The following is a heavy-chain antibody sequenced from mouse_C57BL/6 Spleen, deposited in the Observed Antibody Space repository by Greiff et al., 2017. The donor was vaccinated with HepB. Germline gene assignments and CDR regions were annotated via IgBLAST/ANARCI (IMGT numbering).Heavy chain of an antibody. CDR3: ARQAIYYYGSSYWYFDV. CDR1: GFTFSDYG. CDR2: ISNLAYSI. V-gene: IGHV5-15*01. Sequence: EVNLVESGGGLVQPGGSLKLSCAASGFTFSDYGMAWVRQAPRKGPEWVAFISNLAYSIYYADTVTGRFTISRENAKNTLYLEMSSLRSEDTAMYYCARQAIYYYGSSYWYFDVWGTGTTVTVSS. D-gene: IGHD1-1*01. J-gene: IGHJ1*03.